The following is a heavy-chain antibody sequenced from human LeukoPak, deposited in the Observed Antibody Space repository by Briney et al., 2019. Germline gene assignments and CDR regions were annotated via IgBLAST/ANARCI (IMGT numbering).Heavy chain of an antibody. D-gene: IGHD6-13*01. J-gene: IGHJ4*02. Sequence: VASVKVSCKASGGTFSSYAISWVRQAPGQGLEWMGWISAYNGNTNYAQKLQGRVTMTTDTSTSTAYMELRSLRSDDTAVYYCARVRSHSIAAAGRPGDYWGQGTLVTVSS. CDR1: GGTFSSYA. V-gene: IGHV1-18*01. CDR3: ARVRSHSIAAAGRPGDY. CDR2: ISAYNGNT.